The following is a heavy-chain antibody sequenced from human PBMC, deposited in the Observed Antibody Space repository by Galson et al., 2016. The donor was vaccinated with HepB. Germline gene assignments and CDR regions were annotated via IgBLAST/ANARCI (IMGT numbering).Heavy chain of an antibody. CDR2: ISADGRKH. CDR1: GFTFRSHA. CDR3: ARDQSSSLIWSWTFDL. Sequence: SLRLSCAASGFTFRSHAMHWVRQAPGKGLQWVAVISADGRKHYYGDSVLGRLTISRDTSKDTLFLDMNSLREEDTAVYYCARDQSSSLIWSWTFDLWGRGTLVTVSS. J-gene: IGHJ2*01. D-gene: IGHD6-6*01. V-gene: IGHV3-30*03.